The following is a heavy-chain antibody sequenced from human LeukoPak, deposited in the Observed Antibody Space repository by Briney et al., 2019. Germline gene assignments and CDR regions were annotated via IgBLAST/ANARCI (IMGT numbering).Heavy chain of an antibody. V-gene: IGHV3-30*18. CDR1: GFTFSSYG. D-gene: IGHD3-22*01. Sequence: GGSLRLSCAASGFTFSSYGMHWVRQAPGKGLEWVAVISYDGSNKYYADSVKGRFTISRDNSKNTLYLQMNSLRAEDTAVYYCAKKGYYDGSGYYMYYFDHWGQGTLVTVSS. CDR2: ISYDGSNK. CDR3: AKKGYYDGSGYYMYYFDH. J-gene: IGHJ4*02.